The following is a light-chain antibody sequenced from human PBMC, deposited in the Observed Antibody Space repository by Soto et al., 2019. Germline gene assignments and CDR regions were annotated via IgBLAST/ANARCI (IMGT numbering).Light chain of an antibody. CDR2: GAS. CDR3: QQYNNWPLT. CDR1: QSVSSN. V-gene: IGKV3D-15*01. Sequence: EIVMTQSPATLSVSPGERATLSCRASQSVSSNLAWYQQNPGQAPRLLIYGASTRATGIPARFSGSGSGTEFNLTISSLQSEDFAVYYCQQYNNWPLTFGGGTKVEIK. J-gene: IGKJ4*01.